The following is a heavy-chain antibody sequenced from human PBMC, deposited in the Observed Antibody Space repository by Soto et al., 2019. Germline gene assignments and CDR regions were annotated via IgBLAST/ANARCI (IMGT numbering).Heavy chain of an antibody. CDR2: ISAYNGNT. Sequence: VSVKVSCKASGYTFTSYGISWVRQAPGQGLEWMGWISAYNGNTNYAQKVQGRVTMTTDTSTSTAYMELRSLRSDDTAVYYCARYRATINSFWFDPWGQGTLVTVSS. J-gene: IGHJ5*02. CDR3: ARYRATINSFWFDP. D-gene: IGHD5-12*01. CDR1: GYTFTSYG. V-gene: IGHV1-18*01.